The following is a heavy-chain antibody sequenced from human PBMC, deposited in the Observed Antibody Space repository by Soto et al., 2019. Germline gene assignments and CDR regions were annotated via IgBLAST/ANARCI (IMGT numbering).Heavy chain of an antibody. D-gene: IGHD2-15*01. CDR2: ISACNGNT. CDR3: ASSPGYCSGGSCYRSAFDI. CDR1: GYTFTSYG. V-gene: IGHV1-18*01. J-gene: IGHJ3*02. Sequence: ASGKVSCKASGYTFTSYGISWVRQAPGQGLEWMGWISACNGNTNYAQKLQGRVTMTTDTSTSTAYMELRSLRSDDTAVYYCASSPGYCSGGSCYRSAFDIWAQGTMVTVSS.